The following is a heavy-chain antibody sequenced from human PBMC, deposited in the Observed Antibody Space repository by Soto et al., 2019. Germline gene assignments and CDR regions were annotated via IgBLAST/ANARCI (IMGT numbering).Heavy chain of an antibody. CDR2: IYYSGST. Sequence: SATLSLTCTVSGGSISSSGYYWVWIRQPPGKGLEWIGSIYYSGSTYYNPSLKSRVTISVDTSKNQFSLKLSSVTAADTAVYYCARQGYSSSWRLNWFDPWGQGTLVTVAS. D-gene: IGHD6-13*01. CDR1: GGSISSSGYY. V-gene: IGHV4-39*01. CDR3: ARQGYSSSWRLNWFDP. J-gene: IGHJ5*02.